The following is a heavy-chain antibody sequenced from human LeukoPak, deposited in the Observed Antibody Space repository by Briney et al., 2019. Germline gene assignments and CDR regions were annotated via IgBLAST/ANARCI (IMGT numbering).Heavy chain of an antibody. CDR1: GFTVSSNY. J-gene: IGHJ4*02. Sequence: PRGSLRLSCAASGFTVSSNYMSWVRQAPGKGLEWVSVIYSGGSTYYADSVKGRFTISRDNSKNTLYLQMNSLRAEDTAVYYCARDSELELSSYFDYWGQGTLVTVSS. V-gene: IGHV3-66*02. D-gene: IGHD1-1*01. CDR3: ARDSELELSSYFDY. CDR2: IYSGGST.